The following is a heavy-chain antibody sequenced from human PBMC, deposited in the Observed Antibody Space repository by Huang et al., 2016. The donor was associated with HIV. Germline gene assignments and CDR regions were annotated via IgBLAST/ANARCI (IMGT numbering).Heavy chain of an antibody. D-gene: IGHD4-4*01. J-gene: IGHJ4*02. CDR3: AKDKWLQSSYFDY. CDR2: ISWDGGST. V-gene: IGHV3-43*01. Sequence: EVHLVESGGVVVQPGGSLRLSCTGSGFNFRDYTMHWVRQAPGKGLEWVSLISWDGGSTQYANSGKGRFTISRDNSKNSLCLQMNSLRSGDTAVYYWAKDKWLQSSYFDYWGQGTLVTVSS. CDR1: GFNFRDYT.